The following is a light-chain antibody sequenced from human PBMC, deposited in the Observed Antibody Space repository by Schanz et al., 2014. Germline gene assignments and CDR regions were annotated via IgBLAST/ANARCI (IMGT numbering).Light chain of an antibody. CDR2: DAS. J-gene: IGKJ3*01. V-gene: IGKV3-20*01. CDR3: QQYGSSLFT. CDR1: QSVTSNY. Sequence: EIVLTQSPGSLSLSPGEGVTLSCRASQSVTSNYLAWYQQNPGQAPRLLIYDASNRATGIPARFSGSGSGTDFTLTISSLEPEDFAVYYCQQYGSSLFTFGPGTKVDIK.